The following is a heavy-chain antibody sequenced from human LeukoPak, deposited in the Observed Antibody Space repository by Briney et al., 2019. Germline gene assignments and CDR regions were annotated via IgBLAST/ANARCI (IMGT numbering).Heavy chain of an antibody. CDR3: AKIMGDIVVVPAADPNDAFDI. V-gene: IGHV3-30*02. CDR1: GFTFSSYC. Sequence: SGGSLRLSCAASGFTFSSYCMHWVRQAPGKGLEWVAFIRYDGSNKYYADSVKGRFTISRDNSKNTLYLQMNSLRAEDTAVYYCAKIMGDIVVVPAADPNDAFDIWGQGTMVTVSS. J-gene: IGHJ3*02. CDR2: IRYDGSNK. D-gene: IGHD2-2*01.